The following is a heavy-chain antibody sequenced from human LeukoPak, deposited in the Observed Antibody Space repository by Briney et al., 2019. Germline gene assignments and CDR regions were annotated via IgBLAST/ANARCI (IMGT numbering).Heavy chain of an antibody. CDR1: GFAVSSNY. J-gene: IGHJ4*02. CDR2: IYSGGST. Sequence: GGSLRLSCAASGFAVSSNYMSWVRQAPGKGLEWVSVIYSGGSTYYADSVKGRFTISRDNSKNTLYLQMNSLRVEDTAVYYCVREVVIVGGTGGGFDYWGQGTLVTVSS. D-gene: IGHD1-26*01. V-gene: IGHV3-53*01. CDR3: VREVVIVGGTGGGFDY.